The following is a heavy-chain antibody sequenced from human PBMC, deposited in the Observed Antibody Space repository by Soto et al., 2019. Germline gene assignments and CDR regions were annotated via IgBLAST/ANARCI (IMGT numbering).Heavy chain of an antibody. V-gene: IGHV3-48*02. J-gene: IGHJ5*02. CDR1: GFTFSSYS. D-gene: IGHD6-13*01. Sequence: EVQLVESGGGLVQPGGSLRLSCAASGFTFSSYSMNWVRQAPGKGLEWVSYISSSSSTIYYADSVKGRFTISGDNAKNSLYLQMNRLRDEDTAVYYCARESSINNWFDPWGPGTLVTVSS. CDR2: ISSSSSTI. CDR3: ARESSINNWFDP.